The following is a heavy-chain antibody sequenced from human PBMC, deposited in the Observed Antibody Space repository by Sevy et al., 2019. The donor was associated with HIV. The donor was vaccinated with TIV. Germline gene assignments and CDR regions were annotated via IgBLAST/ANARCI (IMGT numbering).Heavy chain of an antibody. Sequence: GGSLRLSCAASGFTFATYWMTWVRQAPGKGLEWVAYIKQDGTDKYYVDSVRGRFTISRDNGKNSLYLQMSSLRAGDTAVYFCARALADWGSFHYSSWGRGTLVTVSS. CDR3: ARALADWGSFHYSS. D-gene: IGHD3-16*02. V-gene: IGHV3-7*01. CDR2: IKQDGTDK. J-gene: IGHJ4*02. CDR1: GFTFATYW.